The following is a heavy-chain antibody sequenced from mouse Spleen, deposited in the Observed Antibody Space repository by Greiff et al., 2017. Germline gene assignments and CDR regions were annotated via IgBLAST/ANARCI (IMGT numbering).Heavy chain of an antibody. D-gene: IGHD2-4*01. V-gene: IGHV1-15*01. Sequence: VQLQESGAELVRPGASVTLSCKASGYTFTDYEMHWVKQTPVHGLEWIGAIDPETGGTAYNQKFKGKAILTADKSSSTAYMELRSLTSEDSAVYYCTREGYDYDYAMDYWGQGTSVTVSS. J-gene: IGHJ4*01. CDR1: GYTFTDYE. CDR3: TREGYDYDYAMDY. CDR2: IDPETGGT.